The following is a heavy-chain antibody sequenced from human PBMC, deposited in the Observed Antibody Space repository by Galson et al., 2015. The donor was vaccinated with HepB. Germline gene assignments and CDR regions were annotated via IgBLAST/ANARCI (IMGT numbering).Heavy chain of an antibody. D-gene: IGHD3-3*01. CDR1: GGSFSGYY. V-gene: IGHV4-34*01. Sequence: ETLSLTCAVYGGSFSGYYWSWIRQPPGKGLEWIGEINHSGSTNYNPSLKSRVTISVDTSKNQFSLKLSSVTAADTAVYYCARESGLWSGYYTGYYYYGMDVWGQGTTVTVSS. CDR3: ARESGLWSGYYTGYYYYGMDV. J-gene: IGHJ6*02. CDR2: INHSGST.